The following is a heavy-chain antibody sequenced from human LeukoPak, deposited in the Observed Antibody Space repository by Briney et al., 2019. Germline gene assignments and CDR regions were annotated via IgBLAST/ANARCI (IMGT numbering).Heavy chain of an antibody. CDR3: ARYYDSSGYYGRDLGY. D-gene: IGHD3-22*01. V-gene: IGHV1-18*01. Sequence: ASVKVSCKASGYTFTSYGISWVRQAPGQGLEWMGWISAYNGNTNYAQKLQGRVTMTTDTSTSTAYMELRSLRSDDTAVYYCARYYDSSGYYGRDLGYWGQGTLVTVSS. CDR2: ISAYNGNT. J-gene: IGHJ4*02. CDR1: GYTFTSYG.